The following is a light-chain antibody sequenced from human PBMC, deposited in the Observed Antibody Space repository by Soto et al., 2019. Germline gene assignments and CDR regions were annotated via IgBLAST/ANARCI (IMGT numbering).Light chain of an antibody. CDR1: QSVSFNSNNKNY. Sequence: DIVMTQSPDSLAVSLGERATISCKSSQSVSFNSNNKNYLAWYRQKSWQPPSLLIYWASTRASGVPERFSGSGSGTDFTMIINSFQFGDVSVYYCQQYYATPRTFGQGTKVEI. CDR2: WAS. J-gene: IGKJ1*01. V-gene: IGKV4-1*01. CDR3: QQYYATPRT.